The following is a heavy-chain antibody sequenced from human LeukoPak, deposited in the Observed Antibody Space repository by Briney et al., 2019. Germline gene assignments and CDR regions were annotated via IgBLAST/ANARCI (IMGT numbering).Heavy chain of an antibody. CDR3: ARGSDIVVVPAALRNWFDP. V-gene: IGHV4-34*01. CDR2: INHSGST. D-gene: IGHD2-2*01. Sequence: SETLSLTCAVYGGSFSGYYWSWIRQPPGKGLEWIGEINHSGSTNYNPPLKSRVTISVDTSKNQFSLKLSSVTAADTAVYYCARGSDIVVVPAALRNWFDPWGQGTLVTVSS. J-gene: IGHJ5*02. CDR1: GGSFSGYY.